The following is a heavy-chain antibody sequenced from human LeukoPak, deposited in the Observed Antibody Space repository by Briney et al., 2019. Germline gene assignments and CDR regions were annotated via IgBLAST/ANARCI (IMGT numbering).Heavy chain of an antibody. J-gene: IGHJ6*03. CDR2: IYGST. V-gene: IGHV4-59*12. D-gene: IGHD2-15*01. Sequence: SETLSLTCTVSGASISSYYWSWIRQSPGKGLEWVGYIYGSTNLNPSLKSRVTMSVGTSKNQVSLRLSSVTAADTAVYYCATSTHCRGVSCFHYYYMDVWGKGTTVTVSS. CDR3: ATSTHCRGVSCFHYYYMDV. CDR1: GASISSYY.